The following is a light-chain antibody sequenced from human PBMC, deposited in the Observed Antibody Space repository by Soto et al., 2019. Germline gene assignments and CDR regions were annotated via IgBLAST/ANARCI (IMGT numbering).Light chain of an antibody. CDR1: QSVSRY. CDR2: DAS. CDR3: QQRSSWPLT. Sequence: EILLTQSPATLSLSPGERATLSCRASQSVSRYLAWYQQKPGQAPRLLIYDASNRATGIPARFSGSGSGTDFTLTISSLEPEDFAVYYCQQRSSWPLTFGGGTKVEIK. J-gene: IGKJ4*01. V-gene: IGKV3-11*01.